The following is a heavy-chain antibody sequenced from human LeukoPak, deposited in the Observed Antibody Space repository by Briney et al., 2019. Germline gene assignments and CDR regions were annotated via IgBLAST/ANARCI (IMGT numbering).Heavy chain of an antibody. CDR1: GGSISSGDYY. CDR2: IYYSGST. CDR3: ARGSGWHNWFDP. J-gene: IGHJ5*02. V-gene: IGHV4-30-4*01. D-gene: IGHD6-19*01. Sequence: SETLSLTCTVSGGSISSGDYYWSWIRQPPGTGLEWIGYIYYSGSTYYNPSLKSRVTISVDTSKNQFSLKLSSVTAADTAVYYCARGSGWHNWFDPWGQGTLVTVSS.